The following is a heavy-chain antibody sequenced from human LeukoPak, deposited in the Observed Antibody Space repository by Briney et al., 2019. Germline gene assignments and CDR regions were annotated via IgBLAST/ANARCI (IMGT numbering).Heavy chain of an antibody. CDR3: ARGKSN. CDR1: GFTFSYYG. V-gene: IGHV3-48*01. Sequence: GGSLRLSCAASGFTFSYYGMNWVRQAPGKGLEWVSYISSNSRTVDYADSVKGRFTISRDNAKNSLYLQLNTLRAEDTAVYYCARGKSNWGQGTLVTVSP. CDR2: ISSNSRTV. J-gene: IGHJ4*02.